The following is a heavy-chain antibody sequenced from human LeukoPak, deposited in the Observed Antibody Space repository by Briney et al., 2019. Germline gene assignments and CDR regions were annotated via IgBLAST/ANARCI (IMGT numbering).Heavy chain of an antibody. D-gene: IGHD6-19*01. CDR2: ISAYNGDT. CDR3: ARDPSNTSGWYIYFDC. Sequence: ASVKVSCKASGYAFTRYGISWVRQAPGQGLEWMGWISAYNGDTNYAQKFKGKVTMTTDTSTRTAYMELRSLRSDDTAVYYCARDPSNTSGWYIYFDCWGQGTPVTVSP. J-gene: IGHJ4*02. CDR1: GYAFTRYG. V-gene: IGHV1-18*01.